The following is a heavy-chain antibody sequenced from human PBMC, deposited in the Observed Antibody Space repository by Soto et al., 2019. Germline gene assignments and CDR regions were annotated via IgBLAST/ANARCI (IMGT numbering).Heavy chain of an antibody. D-gene: IGHD5-12*01. Sequence: SETLSLTCAVYGGSFSGYYWSWIRQPPGKGQERIGEIYYSGSIYYNPSLKSRVTISVDTSKNQFSLKLSSVTAADTAVYYCAREGYGGYDSYYMDVWGKGTTVTVSS. CDR3: AREGYGGYDSYYMDV. V-gene: IGHV4-34*01. CDR2: IYYSGSI. J-gene: IGHJ6*03. CDR1: GGSFSGYY.